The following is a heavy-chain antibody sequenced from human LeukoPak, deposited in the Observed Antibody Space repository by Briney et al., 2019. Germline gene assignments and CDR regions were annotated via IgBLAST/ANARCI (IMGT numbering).Heavy chain of an antibody. CDR3: ARGVAEWASLYYYMDV. CDR2: IGKNGNLR. CDR1: GFTFSDYY. Sequence: PGGSLRLSCAASGFTFSDYYMSWIRQAPGKGLEWIAYIGKNGNLRDYEDSVKGRFTVSRDNARNLLYLEMNSLRAEDTAVYYCARGVAEWASLYYYMDVWGKGSTVTVFS. J-gene: IGHJ6*03. D-gene: IGHD3-3*01. V-gene: IGHV3-11*04.